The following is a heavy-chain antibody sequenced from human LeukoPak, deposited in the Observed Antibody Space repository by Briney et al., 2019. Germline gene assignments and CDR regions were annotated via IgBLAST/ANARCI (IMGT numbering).Heavy chain of an antibody. Sequence: GGSLRLSCAASGFTFSSYEMNWVRQAPGKGLEWVSYISSSGSTIYYADSVKGRFTISRDNSKNTLYLQMNSLRAEDTAVYYCAKGPVVAASIGGQGTLVTVSS. CDR2: ISSSGSTI. CDR3: AKGPVVAASI. CDR1: GFTFSSYE. J-gene: IGHJ4*02. D-gene: IGHD2-15*01. V-gene: IGHV3-48*03.